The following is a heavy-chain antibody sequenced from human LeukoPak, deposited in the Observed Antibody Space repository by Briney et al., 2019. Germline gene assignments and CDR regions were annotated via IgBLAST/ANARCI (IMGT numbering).Heavy chain of an antibody. CDR2: ISYDGNNK. V-gene: IGHV3-30*04. CDR1: GFTFSSYA. CDR3: ARDIL. J-gene: IGHJ4*02. Sequence: GGSLRLSCAASGFTFSSYAMHWVRQAPGKGLEWVAAISYDGNNKYYGDSVKGRFTISRDNSKKTLYLQMNSLRAEDTAVYYCARDILWGQGTLVTVSS.